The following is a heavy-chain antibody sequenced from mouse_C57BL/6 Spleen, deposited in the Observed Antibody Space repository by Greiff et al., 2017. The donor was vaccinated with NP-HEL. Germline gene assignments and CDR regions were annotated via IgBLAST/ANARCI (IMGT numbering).Heavy chain of an antibody. V-gene: IGHV1-54*01. CDR3: ARSTGAPDY. Sequence: QVQLQQSGAELVRPGTSVKVSCKASGYAFTNYLIEWVKQRPGQGLEWIGVINPGSGGTNYNEKFKGKATLTADKSSSTAYMQLSSLTSEDSAVYFCARSTGAPDYWGQGTTLTVSS. CDR1: GYAFTNYL. CDR2: INPGSGGT. J-gene: IGHJ2*01.